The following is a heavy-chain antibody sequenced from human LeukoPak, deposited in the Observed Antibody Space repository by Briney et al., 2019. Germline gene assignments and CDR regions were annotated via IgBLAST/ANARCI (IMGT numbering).Heavy chain of an antibody. J-gene: IGHJ3*01. CDR3: AREQYADDDAFGV. V-gene: IGHV3-33*01. D-gene: IGHD2-8*01. CDR1: GFTFSSYG. CDR2: IWYDGSNE. Sequence: PGGSLRLSCEASGFTFSSYGMHWVRQAPGKGLEWVAVIWYDGSNEYYADSVKGRFTISRDNSRNTLYLQMNSLRAEDTAVYYCAREQYADDDAFGVWGQGTMVTVSS.